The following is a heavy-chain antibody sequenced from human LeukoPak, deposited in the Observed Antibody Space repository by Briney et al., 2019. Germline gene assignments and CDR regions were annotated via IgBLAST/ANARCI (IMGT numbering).Heavy chain of an antibody. CDR3: ATKQWLAPPPDS. V-gene: IGHV3-74*01. CDR2: INTDGTVT. CDR1: GFTFSKYW. J-gene: IGHJ4*02. D-gene: IGHD6-19*01. Sequence: GGSLRLSCAASGFTFSKYWMLCVRQAPAKRLQNVSRINTDGTVTTYADSVKGRFTVSRDNADNKMFLQMNSVRDEDTAVYYCATKQWLAPPPDSWGQGTPVTVSS.